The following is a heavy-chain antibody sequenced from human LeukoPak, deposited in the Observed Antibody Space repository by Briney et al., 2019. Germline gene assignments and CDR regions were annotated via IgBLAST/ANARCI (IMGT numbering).Heavy chain of an antibody. V-gene: IGHV3-48*01. CDR2: SSSSSSSI. J-gene: IGHJ3*02. CDR1: GFTFSSYS. D-gene: IGHD3-22*01. CDR3: ARKGYYSQAFDM. Sequence: GGSLRLSCAASGFTFSSYSMNWVRQAPGKGLEWVSYSYSSSSSSSIYYADSAKGRFTISRDNAKTSLYLQMNSLRAEDTAVYYCARKGYYSQAFDMWGQGTMVTVSS.